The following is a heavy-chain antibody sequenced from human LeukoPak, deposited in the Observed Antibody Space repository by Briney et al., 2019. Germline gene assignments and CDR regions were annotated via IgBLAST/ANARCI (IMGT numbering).Heavy chain of an antibody. D-gene: IGHD3-10*01. Sequence: GPAGKVSCKSSGYTFIDYYIHWVRQAPGQGLEWMGWINPNSGATKYAQKFQGRVSMTRDTYINTAYMDLTNLRSDDTAIFYCARVKKLIPEFEFWGQGTLVSVST. CDR3: ARVKKLIPEFEF. CDR2: INPNSGAT. J-gene: IGHJ4*02. V-gene: IGHV1-2*02. CDR1: GYTFIDYY.